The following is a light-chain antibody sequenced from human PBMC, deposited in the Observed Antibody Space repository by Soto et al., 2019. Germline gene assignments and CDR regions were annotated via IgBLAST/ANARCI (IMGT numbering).Light chain of an antibody. CDR1: QSVSSN. CDR3: QQYNNWTAT. J-gene: IGKJ1*01. Sequence: EIVMTQSPATLSVSPGERATLSCRASQSVSSNLAWYQQKPGQAPRLLIYGASTRATGIPARFSGSGSGTEFTLTISSLQSEAFAVYYCQQYNNWTATFGQGTKVEIK. V-gene: IGKV3-15*01. CDR2: GAS.